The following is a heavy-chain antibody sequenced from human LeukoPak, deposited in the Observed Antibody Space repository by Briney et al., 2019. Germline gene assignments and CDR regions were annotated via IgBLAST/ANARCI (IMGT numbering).Heavy chain of an antibody. D-gene: IGHD7-27*01. Sequence: PGGSLRLSCAASGFIFDDYAMHWVRQAPGKGLEWVSGISWNSGSIGYTDSVKGRFTISRDNAKNSLYLQMNSLRAEDMALYYCAKELKWNWGYNCLDPWGQGTVVTVSS. CDR2: ISWNSGSI. CDR3: AKELKWNWGYNCLDP. CDR1: GFIFDDYA. J-gene: IGHJ5*02. V-gene: IGHV3-9*03.